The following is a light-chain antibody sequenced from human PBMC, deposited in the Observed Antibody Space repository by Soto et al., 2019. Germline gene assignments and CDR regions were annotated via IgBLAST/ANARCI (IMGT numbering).Light chain of an antibody. V-gene: IGKV1-9*01. CDR2: EVS. CDR1: QGVSSH. CDR3: QQYSSSRT. Sequence: DIQMTQSPSTLSGSVGDRVTITCRASQGVSSHLAWHQQRPGKDPKLLIYEVSTLQSGVPSRFSGSGSETDFTLTITRLEPEDFAVYYCQQYSSSRTVGQGTKVDIK. J-gene: IGKJ1*01.